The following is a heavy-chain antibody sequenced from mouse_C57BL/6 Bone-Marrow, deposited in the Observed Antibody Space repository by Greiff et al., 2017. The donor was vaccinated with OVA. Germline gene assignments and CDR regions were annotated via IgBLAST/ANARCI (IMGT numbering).Heavy chain of an antibody. CDR1: GYTFTSYG. CDR2: IYPRSGNT. D-gene: IGHD2-4*01. V-gene: IGHV1-81*01. J-gene: IGHJ3*01. CDR3: ARIGVFYDYGGFAD. Sequence: QVQLQQSGAELARPGASVKLSCKASGYTFTSYGISWVKQRTGQGLEWIGEIYPRSGNTYYNEKFKGKATLTADKSSSPAYMELRSLTSEDSAVYFCARIGVFYDYGGFADWGQGTLVTVSA.